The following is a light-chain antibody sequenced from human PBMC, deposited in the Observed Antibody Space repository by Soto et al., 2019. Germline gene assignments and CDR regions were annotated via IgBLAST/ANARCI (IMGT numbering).Light chain of an antibody. Sequence: QSVLTQPRSVSGSPGQSLTISCTGTTSDVGSYNSVSWYQQHPGKAPKLMIYDVSKRRSGVPDRFSGSKSGNTASLTISGLQAEDEADYYCYSYADEYVYVFGAGTKVTVL. CDR3: YSYADEYVYV. J-gene: IGLJ1*01. V-gene: IGLV2-11*01. CDR1: TSDVGSYNS. CDR2: DVS.